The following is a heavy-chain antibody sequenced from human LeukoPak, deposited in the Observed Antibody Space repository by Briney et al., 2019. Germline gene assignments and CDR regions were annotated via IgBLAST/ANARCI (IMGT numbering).Heavy chain of an antibody. CDR1: GFTFSNYA. Sequence: GGSLRLSCAASGFTFSNYAMSWVRQAPGKGLEWVSGISGSGGSTYYADSVQGRFTISRDNSKNTLFLQMNSLRAEDTAVYYCAKELTYYYGSGTNYFDYWGQGTLVTVSS. J-gene: IGHJ4*02. CDR2: ISGSGGST. CDR3: AKELTYYYGSGTNYFDY. D-gene: IGHD3-10*01. V-gene: IGHV3-23*01.